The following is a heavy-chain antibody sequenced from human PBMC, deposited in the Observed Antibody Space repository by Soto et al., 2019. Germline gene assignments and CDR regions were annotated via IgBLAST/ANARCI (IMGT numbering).Heavy chain of an antibody. V-gene: IGHV3-23*01. Sequence: EVQLLESGGGLVQPGGSLRLSCAASGFIFSNYAMYWVRQAPGKGLEWVSGISGRGGDTYYADSVKGRFTVSRDGSKNTLYLQMNSLRAEDTAVYYCAKRYCSGGSCYSGCDYWGQGTLVTVSS. CDR3: AKRYCSGGSCYSGCDY. J-gene: IGHJ4*02. D-gene: IGHD2-15*01. CDR2: ISGRGGDT. CDR1: GFIFSNYA.